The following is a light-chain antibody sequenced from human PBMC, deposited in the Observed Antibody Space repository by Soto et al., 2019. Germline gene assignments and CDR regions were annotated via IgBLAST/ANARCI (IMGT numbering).Light chain of an antibody. Sequence: EIVMTQSPATLSVSPGERVTLSCRASQSISTELAWYQQKPGQPPRLLIYSASTRATGVPARFTGSGSGSDFTLTTSGLQSEDFAVYYCQQGHNWPLTFGQGTRLEI. CDR2: SAS. CDR1: QSISTE. CDR3: QQGHNWPLT. J-gene: IGKJ2*01. V-gene: IGKV3-15*01.